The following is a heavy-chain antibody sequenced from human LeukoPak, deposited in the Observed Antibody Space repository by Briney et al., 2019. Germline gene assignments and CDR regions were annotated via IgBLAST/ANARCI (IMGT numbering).Heavy chain of an antibody. CDR1: GLTFSSYW. J-gene: IGHJ4*02. CDR2: INSDGSST. D-gene: IGHD3-22*01. CDR3: ARDLDYDSSGYYSGY. Sequence: GGSLRLSCAASGLTFSSYWKHWVRQAPGKGLVWVSRINSDGSSTSYADSVKGRFTISRDNAKNTLYLQMNSLRAEDTAVYYCARDLDYDSSGYYSGYWGQGTLVTVSS. V-gene: IGHV3-74*01.